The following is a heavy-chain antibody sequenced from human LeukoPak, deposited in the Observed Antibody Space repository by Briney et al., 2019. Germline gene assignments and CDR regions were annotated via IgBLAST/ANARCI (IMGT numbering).Heavy chain of an antibody. J-gene: IGHJ6*03. CDR1: GFTFSSYG. V-gene: IGHV3-30*02. D-gene: IGHD3-22*01. CDR2: IRYDGSNK. CDR3: AKGGVDYYDSSGYHYYYYYMDV. Sequence: GGSLRLSCAASGFTFSSYGMHWVRQAPGKGLEWVAFIRYDGSNKYYADSVKGRFTISRDNSKNTLYLQMNSLRAEDTAVYYCAKGGVDYYDSSGYHYYYYYMDVWGKGTTVTISS.